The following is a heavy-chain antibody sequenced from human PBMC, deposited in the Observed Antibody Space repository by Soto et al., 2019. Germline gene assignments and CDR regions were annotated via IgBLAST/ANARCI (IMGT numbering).Heavy chain of an antibody. J-gene: IGHJ3*02. V-gene: IGHV1-69*02. CDR1: GGTFSSYT. CDR3: ARVGVAAAGNDAFDI. CDR2: IIPILGIA. D-gene: IGHD6-13*01. Sequence: SGKVSCKASGGTFSSYTISWVRQAPGQGLEWMGRIIPILGIANYAQKFQGRVTITADKSTSTAYMELSSLGSEDTAVYYCARVGVAAAGNDAFDIWGQGTMVTVSS.